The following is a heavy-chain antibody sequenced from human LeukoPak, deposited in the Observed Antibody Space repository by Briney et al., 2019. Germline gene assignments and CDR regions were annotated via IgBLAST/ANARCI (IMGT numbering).Heavy chain of an antibody. CDR3: ATDPGGGGYDPKFDY. CDR1: GYTLTELS. V-gene: IGHV1-24*01. CDR2: CDPEDGET. Sequence: ASVKVSCKVSGYTLTELSMHWVRQAPGKGLEWMGGCDPEDGETIYAQKFQGRVTMTEDTSTDTAYMELSSLRSEGTAVYYCATDPGGGGYDPKFDYWGQGTLVTVSS. J-gene: IGHJ4*02. D-gene: IGHD5-12*01.